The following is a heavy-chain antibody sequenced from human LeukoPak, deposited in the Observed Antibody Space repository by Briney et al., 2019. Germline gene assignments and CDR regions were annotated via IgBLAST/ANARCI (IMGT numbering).Heavy chain of an antibody. CDR1: GFTFSSYS. V-gene: IGHV3-21*01. Sequence: GGSLRLSCAASGFTFSSYSMNWVGQAPGKGMEWVSSISSSSSYIYYADSVKGRFTISRDNAKNSLYLQMNSLRAEDTAVYYCARGSRLAVAGPDAFDIWGQGTMVTVSS. J-gene: IGHJ3*02. CDR2: ISSSSSYI. D-gene: IGHD6-19*01. CDR3: ARGSRLAVAGPDAFDI.